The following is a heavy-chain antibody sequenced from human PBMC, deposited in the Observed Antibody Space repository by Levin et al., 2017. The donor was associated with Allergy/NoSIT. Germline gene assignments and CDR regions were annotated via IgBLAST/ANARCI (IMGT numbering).Heavy chain of an antibody. J-gene: IGHJ3*02. CDR1: GFTLSSYG. D-gene: IGHD3-22*01. V-gene: IGHV3-33*01. Sequence: GESLKISCAASGFTLSSYGMHWVRQAPGKGLEWVAVIWYDGSYKYYGDSVKGRFTISRDTSKNTLYLQMNSLRAEDTAVYYCERDVAPFYYDSSGYHAFDIGGQGTMVTVSS. CDR3: ERDVAPFYYDSSGYHAFDI. CDR2: IWYDGSYK.